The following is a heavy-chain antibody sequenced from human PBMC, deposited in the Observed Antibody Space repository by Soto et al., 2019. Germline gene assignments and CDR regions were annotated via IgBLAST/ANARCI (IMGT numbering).Heavy chain of an antibody. CDR1: GFTFSSYA. V-gene: IGHV3-23*01. Sequence: EVQLLESGGGLVQPGGSLRLSCAASGFTFSSYAMSWVRQAPGKGLEWVSAISGSGGTIYYADSVKGRFTISRDNAKNSLYLQMNSLRDEDTAVYYCARGDGAYCGGDCYQVFDYWGQGTLVTVSS. CDR2: ISGSGGTI. CDR3: ARGDGAYCGGDCYQVFDY. D-gene: IGHD2-21*02. J-gene: IGHJ4*02.